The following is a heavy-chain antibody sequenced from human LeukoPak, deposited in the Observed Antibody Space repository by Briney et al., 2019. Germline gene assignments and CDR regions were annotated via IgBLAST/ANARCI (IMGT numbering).Heavy chain of an antibody. CDR2: INPNSGGT. V-gene: IGHV1-2*02. J-gene: IGHJ3*02. CDR1: GYTFTGYY. CDR3: AGTNDYGDYRLFDI. Sequence: GASVKVSCKASGYTFTGYYMHWVRQAPGQGLEWMGWINPNSGGTNYAQKFQGRVTMTRETSISTAYMELSRLRSDDTAVYYCAGTNDYGDYRLFDIWGQGTMVTVSS. D-gene: IGHD4-17*01.